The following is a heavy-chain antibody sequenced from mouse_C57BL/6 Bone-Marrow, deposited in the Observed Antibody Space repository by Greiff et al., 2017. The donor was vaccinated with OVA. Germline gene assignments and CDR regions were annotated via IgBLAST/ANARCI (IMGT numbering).Heavy chain of an antibody. CDR1: GYTFTSYG. V-gene: IGHV1-81*01. Sequence: VQLQQSGAELVRPGASVKLSCKASGYTFTSYGISWVKQRTGQGLEWIGEIYPRSGNTYYNEKFKGKATLTADKSSSTAYMQLRSLTSEDSAVYFCARRGYGYPYYAMDYWGQGTSVTVSS. J-gene: IGHJ4*01. CDR2: IYPRSGNT. CDR3: ARRGYGYPYYAMDY. D-gene: IGHD2-2*01.